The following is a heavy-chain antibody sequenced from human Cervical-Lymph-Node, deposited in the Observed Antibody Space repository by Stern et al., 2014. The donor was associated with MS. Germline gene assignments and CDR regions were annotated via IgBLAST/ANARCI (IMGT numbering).Heavy chain of an antibody. J-gene: IGHJ6*02. D-gene: IGHD3-9*01. CDR2: MTPNRGGT. CDR3: ARGMSRPSRYYGLDV. CDR1: GYDFTTYD. V-gene: IGHV1-8*01. Sequence: QVQLVQSGADVKKPGASVKVSCKASGYDFTTYDIIWVRQATGQRLEYMGWMTPNRGGTGYAQQFQGRVSMTRDAPITTAYMEVSSLRSEDSAVYYCARGMSRPSRYYGLDVWGQGTTVTVSS.